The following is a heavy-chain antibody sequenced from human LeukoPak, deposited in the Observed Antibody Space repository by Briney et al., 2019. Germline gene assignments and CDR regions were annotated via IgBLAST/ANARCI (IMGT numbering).Heavy chain of an antibody. CDR2: ISSSGSTI. D-gene: IGHD6-13*01. Sequence: GGSLRLSCAASGFTFSDYYMSWIRQAPGKGLEWVSYISSSGSTIYYADSVKGRFTISRDNAKNSLYLQMNSLRAEDTAVYYCAREVGSSWPYYYYYGMDVWGQGTTATVSS. CDR1: GFTFSDYY. V-gene: IGHV3-11*01. J-gene: IGHJ6*02. CDR3: AREVGSSWPYYYYYGMDV.